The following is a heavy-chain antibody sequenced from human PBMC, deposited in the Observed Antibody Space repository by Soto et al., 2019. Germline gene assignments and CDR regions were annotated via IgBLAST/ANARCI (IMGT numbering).Heavy chain of an antibody. V-gene: IGHV4-31*03. D-gene: IGHD3-9*01. CDR1: GGSISSGGYY. CDR2: IYYIGST. CDR3: ARRLDLSSRQGAAFDI. J-gene: IGHJ3*02. Sequence: PSETLSLTCTVSGGSISSGGYYWSWIRQHPGKGLEWIGYIYYIGSTYYNPSLKSRVTISVDTSKNQFSLKLSSVTAADTAVYYCARRLDLSSRQGAAFDIWGQGTMVT.